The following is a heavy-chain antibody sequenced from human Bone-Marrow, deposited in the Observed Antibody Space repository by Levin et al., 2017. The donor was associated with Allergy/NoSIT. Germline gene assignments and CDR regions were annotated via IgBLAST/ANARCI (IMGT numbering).Heavy chain of an antibody. CDR1: GDSVSTNSAV. CDR3: ARGVAGGHDH. CDR2: TYYRSRWST. D-gene: IGHD6-19*01. J-gene: IGHJ5*02. Sequence: SQTLSLTCAISGDSVSTNSAVWDWIRQSPSRGLEWLGKTYYRSRWSTEYAPSVKSRISINADTSKNQFSLQLKSVTPEDTAVYYCARGVAGGHDHWGQGTLVTVSS. V-gene: IGHV6-1*01.